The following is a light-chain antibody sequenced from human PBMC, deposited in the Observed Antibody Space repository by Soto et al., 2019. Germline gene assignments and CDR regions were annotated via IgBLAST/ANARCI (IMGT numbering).Light chain of an antibody. Sequence: IQMTQSPSSLSASVLDRFTITCRASQSISRYLNWYQQKPGKAPNLLIYVASSLQSEVPSRFSGSGSGTDFTLTITSLQPEDFATYYCQQSYGTPITFGQGTRLEIK. CDR2: VAS. V-gene: IGKV1-39*01. J-gene: IGKJ5*01. CDR3: QQSYGTPIT. CDR1: QSISRY.